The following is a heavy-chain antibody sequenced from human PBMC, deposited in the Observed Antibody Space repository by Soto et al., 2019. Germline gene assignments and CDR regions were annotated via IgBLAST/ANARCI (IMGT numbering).Heavy chain of an antibody. J-gene: IGHJ4*02. D-gene: IGHD3-3*01. CDR1: GFTFDDYT. CDR3: AKDRPLRFLEEYYFDY. V-gene: IGHV3-43*01. Sequence: ESGGVVVQPGGSLRLSCAASGFTFDDYTMHWVRQAPGKGLEWVSLISWDGGSTYYADSVKGRFTISRDNSKNSLYLQMNSLRTEDTALYYCAKDRPLRFLEEYYFDYWGQGTLVTVSS. CDR2: ISWDGGST.